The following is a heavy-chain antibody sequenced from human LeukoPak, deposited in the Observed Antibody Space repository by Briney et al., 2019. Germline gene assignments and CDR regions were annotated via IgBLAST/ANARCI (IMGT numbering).Heavy chain of an antibody. CDR2: IYYSGST. J-gene: IGHJ2*01. Sequence: KTSETLSLTCTVSGGSISSSSYYWGWIRQPPGKGLEWIGSIYYSGSTYYNPSLKSRVTISVDTSKNQFSLKLSSVTAADTAVYYCARHRPSIAVAGFDLWGRGTLVTVSS. D-gene: IGHD6-19*01. CDR3: ARHRPSIAVAGFDL. CDR1: GGSISSSSYY. V-gene: IGHV4-39*01.